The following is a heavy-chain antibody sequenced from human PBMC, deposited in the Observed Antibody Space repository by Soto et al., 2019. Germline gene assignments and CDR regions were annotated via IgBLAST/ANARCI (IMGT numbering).Heavy chain of an antibody. CDR2: IYDSGST. V-gene: IGHV4-59*01. CDR1: GGSISSYY. D-gene: IGHD6-6*01. Sequence: QVQLQESGPGLVKPSETLSLTCTVSGGSISSYYWSWIRQPPGKGLEWIGYIYDSGSTNYNPSLKSRVTITVDTSKNQFSLKLTSVTAADTAVYYCAAPPRYWGQGTLVTVSS. J-gene: IGHJ4*02. CDR3: AAPPRY.